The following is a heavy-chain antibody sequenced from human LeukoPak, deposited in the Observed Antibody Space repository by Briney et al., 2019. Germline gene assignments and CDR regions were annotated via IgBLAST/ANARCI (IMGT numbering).Heavy chain of an antibody. Sequence: GGSLRLSCAASGFTFSRYSMNWVRQAPGKGLEWVSSISISSNYIYYADSVKGRFTISRDNAKNSLYLQMNSLRAEDTAVYYCARAQLWFGELFFAFDIWGQGTMVTVSS. V-gene: IGHV3-21*01. D-gene: IGHD3-10*01. CDR2: ISISSNYI. J-gene: IGHJ3*02. CDR3: ARAQLWFGELFFAFDI. CDR1: GFTFSRYS.